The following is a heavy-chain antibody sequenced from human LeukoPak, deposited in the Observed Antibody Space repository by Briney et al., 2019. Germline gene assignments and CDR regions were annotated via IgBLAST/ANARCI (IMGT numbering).Heavy chain of an antibody. CDR1: GYTFTSYY. CDR3: ARRSSGWYSVAY. CDR2: INPSGGST. J-gene: IGHJ4*02. Sequence: ASVKVSCKASGYTFTSYYMHWVRQAPGQGLEWIGIINPSGGSTSYAQKFQGRVTMTRDTSTSTVYMELSSLRSEDTAVYYCARRSSGWYSVAYWGQGTLVTVSS. D-gene: IGHD6-19*01. V-gene: IGHV1-46*01.